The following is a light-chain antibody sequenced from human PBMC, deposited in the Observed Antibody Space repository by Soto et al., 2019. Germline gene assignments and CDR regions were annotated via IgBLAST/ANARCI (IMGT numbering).Light chain of an antibody. CDR2: GAS. CDR1: QSVNSNY. J-gene: IGKJ4*01. CDR3: QQYGASPLT. V-gene: IGKV3-20*01. Sequence: EIVLTQSPGTLSLSPGERATLSCRASQSVNSNYLAWYQQQPGQAPRLLIYGASSRATGFPDRFSGSGSGTDFTHTISRLEPEDFAVYYCQQYGASPLTFGGGTKVEIK.